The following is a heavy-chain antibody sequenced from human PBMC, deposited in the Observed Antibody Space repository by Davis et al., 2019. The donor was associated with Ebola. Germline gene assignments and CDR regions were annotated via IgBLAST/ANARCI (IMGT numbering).Heavy chain of an antibody. J-gene: IGHJ6*04. CDR2: INPHSRNT. D-gene: IGHD3-10*01. CDR3: AREGKSNYFYFAMDG. CDR1: GYTFTSYD. Sequence: ASVKVSCKTSGYTFTSYDIYWVRQATGQGLEWMGRINPHSRNTAYAQKFQGRVTMTRDTSINPAHMELSGLRSEDTAVYYCAREGKSNYFYFAMDGWGKGTTVTVSS. V-gene: IGHV1-8*01.